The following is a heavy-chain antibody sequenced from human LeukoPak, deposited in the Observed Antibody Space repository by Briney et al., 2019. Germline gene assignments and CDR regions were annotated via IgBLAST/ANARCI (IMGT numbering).Heavy chain of an antibody. CDR2: ISPDSNYK. Sequence: GESLRLSCAASGFTFSTYSMNWLRLAPGKGLEWVSSISPDSNYKYYVDSVKGRFTISRDNAKSSLYLQMDSLRAEDTAVYYCVRGGYRGFDYEYWGQGTLVTVSS. J-gene: IGHJ4*02. CDR3: VRGGYRGFDYEY. D-gene: IGHD5-12*01. V-gene: IGHV3-21*01. CDR1: GFTFSTYS.